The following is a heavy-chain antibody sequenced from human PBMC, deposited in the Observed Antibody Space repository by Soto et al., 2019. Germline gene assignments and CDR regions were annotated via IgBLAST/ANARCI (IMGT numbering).Heavy chain of an antibody. Sequence: SETLSLTCTVSGGSISSYYWSWIRQPPGKGLEWIGYIYYSGSTNYNPSLKSRVTISVNTSKNQFSLKLSSVTAADTAVYYCARGNVDIVATIQIYYYYYMDVWGKGTTVTVSS. D-gene: IGHD5-12*01. J-gene: IGHJ6*03. CDR2: IYYSGST. V-gene: IGHV4-59*01. CDR1: GGSISSYY. CDR3: ARGNVDIVATIQIYYYYYMDV.